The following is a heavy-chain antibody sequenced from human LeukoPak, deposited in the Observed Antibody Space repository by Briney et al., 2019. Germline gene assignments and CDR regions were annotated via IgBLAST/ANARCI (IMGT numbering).Heavy chain of an antibody. D-gene: IGHD4-17*01. Sequence: GGSLRLSCAASGFTFSSYAMSWVRQAPGKGLEWVSAISGSGGSTYYADSVKGRFTISRDNSKNTLYLQMNSLRAEDTAVYYCAKDEEGYGVYVLNRIDYWRQGTLVTVSS. CDR3: AKDEEGYGVYVLNRIDY. V-gene: IGHV3-23*01. J-gene: IGHJ4*02. CDR2: ISGSGGST. CDR1: GFTFSSYA.